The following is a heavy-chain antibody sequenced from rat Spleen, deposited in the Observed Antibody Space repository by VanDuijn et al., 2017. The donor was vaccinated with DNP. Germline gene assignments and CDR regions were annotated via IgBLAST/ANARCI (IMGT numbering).Heavy chain of an antibody. J-gene: IGHJ1*01. CDR1: GFTFSNYW. Sequence: EVQLVESGGDLVQPGRSLKLSCVASGFTFSNYWMTWIRQVPGKGLEWVASISNSGDSTYYPDSVKGRFPISRDNAKNTHFLQRDSLRSEDTATYYCARSGSYPPYWYFDFWGPGTMVTVSS. CDR3: ARSGSYPPYWYFDF. D-gene: IGHD1-3*01. CDR2: ISNSGDST. V-gene: IGHV5-31*01.